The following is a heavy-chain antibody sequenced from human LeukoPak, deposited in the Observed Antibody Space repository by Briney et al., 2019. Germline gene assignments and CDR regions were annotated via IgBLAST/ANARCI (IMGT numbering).Heavy chain of an antibody. V-gene: IGHV4-59*01. J-gene: IGHJ3*02. CDR1: GGSISTYY. CDR3: AREEVPHGFDI. CDR2: IYYSGST. Sequence: PSETLSLTCTVSGGSISTYYWSWIRQPPGKGLEYIGYIYYSGSTNYNPSLKSRVTMSLDTSKNQFSLRLSSVTAADTAVYYCAREEVPHGFDIWGQGTMVTVSS.